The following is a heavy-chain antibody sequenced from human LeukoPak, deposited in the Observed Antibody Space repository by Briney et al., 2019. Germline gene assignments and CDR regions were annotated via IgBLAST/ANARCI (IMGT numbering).Heavy chain of an antibody. CDR1: GFIFDDYG. V-gene: IGHV3-23*01. D-gene: IGHD3-3*01. CDR3: AKDAFSYNGVYDALDI. CDR2: MGGGIDDI. Sequence: GGSLRLSCAVAGFIFDDYGMSWVRQAPGKRLEWVSTMGGGIDDIGYADAVKGRFTISRDNSKDTLYLQMNSLKVEDTALYYCAKDAFSYNGVYDALDIWGQGTMVTVSS. J-gene: IGHJ3*02.